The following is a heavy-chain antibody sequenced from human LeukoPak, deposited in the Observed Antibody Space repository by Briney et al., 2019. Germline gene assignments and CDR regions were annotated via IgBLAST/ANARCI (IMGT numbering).Heavy chain of an antibody. CDR2: ISSSSDTI. Sequence: GGSLRLSCAASGFTFSSYSMNWVRQAPGKGLEWVSYISSSSDTIYYADSVKGRFTVSRDNAKNSLYLQMNSLRAEDTAVYYCASPVSYDSSGPDYWAREPWSPSPQ. CDR3: ASPVSYDSSGPDY. J-gene: IGHJ4*02. D-gene: IGHD3-22*01. CDR1: GFTFSSYS. V-gene: IGHV3-48*01.